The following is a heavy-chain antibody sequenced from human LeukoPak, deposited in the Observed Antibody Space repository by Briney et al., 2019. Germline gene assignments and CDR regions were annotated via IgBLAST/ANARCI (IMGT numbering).Heavy chain of an antibody. D-gene: IGHD6-13*01. V-gene: IGHV4-39*07. CDR1: GGSITDTYY. J-gene: IGHJ4*02. CDR2: ISYSGST. CDR3: ARGRGSSWYYFDY. Sequence: PSETLSLTCSVSGGSITDTYYWGWIRQPPGKGLECIGIISYSGSTYYSSSLQSRVTISVDTSKNQLSLRLNSVTAADTAVYYCARGRGSSWYYFDYWGQGTLVTVSS.